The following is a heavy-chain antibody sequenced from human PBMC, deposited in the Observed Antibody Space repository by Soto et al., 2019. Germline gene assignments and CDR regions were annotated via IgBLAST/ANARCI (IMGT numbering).Heavy chain of an antibody. CDR3: ARSHVEIVATIEGRAATSGYYYCIDF. CDR1: GGTFSSYA. V-gene: IGHV1-69*01. CDR2: IIPIYGTA. Sequence: QVQLVQSGAEVKKPGSSVKVSCKASGGTFSSYAISWVRQAPGQGLEWMGGIIPIYGTANYAQKLQGRVTITADESTSTANMELSSLRSEDKAVYCCARSHVEIVATIEGRAATSGYYYCIDFWGQGTTVTVSS. J-gene: IGHJ6*02. D-gene: IGHD5-12*01.